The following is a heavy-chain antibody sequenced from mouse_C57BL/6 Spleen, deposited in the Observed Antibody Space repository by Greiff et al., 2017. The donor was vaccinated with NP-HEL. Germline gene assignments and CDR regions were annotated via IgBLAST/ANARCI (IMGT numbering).Heavy chain of an antibody. J-gene: IGHJ3*01. CDR1: GFNIKDDY. V-gene: IGHV14-4*01. Sequence: EVKLMESGAELVRPGASVKLSCTASGFNIKDDYMHWVKQRPEQGLEWIGWIDPENGDTEYASKFQGKATITADTSSNTAYLQLSSLTSEDTAVYYCTRNSWFAYWGQGTLVTVSA. CDR3: TRNSWFAY. CDR2: IDPENGDT.